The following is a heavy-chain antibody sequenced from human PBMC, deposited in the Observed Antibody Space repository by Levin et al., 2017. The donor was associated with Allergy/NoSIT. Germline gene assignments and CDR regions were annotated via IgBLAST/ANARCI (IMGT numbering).Heavy chain of an antibody. D-gene: IGHD3-22*01. V-gene: IGHV3-23*01. CDR3: ATMLFYYDSSRRVFDS. CDR1: GFTFSNYA. CDR2: ISASGVNT. J-gene: IGHJ4*02. Sequence: GESLKISCAASGFTFSNYAMAWVRQAPGKGLEWVSAISASGVNTYYADSVKGRFTISRDNSKNTLSLQMNSLRAEYTAVYYCATMLFYYDSSRRVFDSWGQGTRVTVSS.